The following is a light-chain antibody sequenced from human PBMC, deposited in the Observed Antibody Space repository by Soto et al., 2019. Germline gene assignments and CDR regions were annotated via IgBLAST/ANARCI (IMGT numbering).Light chain of an antibody. CDR1: SSDVGSNNL. Sequence: VLTQPASVSGSPGQSITISCTGTSSDVGSNNLVSWYQQHPGKAPKFVIYEGSKRPSGVSNRFSGSKSGNTASLTISGLQAEDEADYFCCSYAGNYSPVFGTGTKVTV. J-gene: IGLJ1*01. CDR3: CSYAGNYSPV. CDR2: EGS. V-gene: IGLV2-23*01.